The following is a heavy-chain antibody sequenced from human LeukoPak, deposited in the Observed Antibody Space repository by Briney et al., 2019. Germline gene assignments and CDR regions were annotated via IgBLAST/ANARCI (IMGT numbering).Heavy chain of an antibody. J-gene: IGHJ4*02. CDR2: IYSGGST. CDR3: AREGYGYFDY. CDR1: GFTVSSNY. Sequence: GESLKISCAASGFTVSSNYMSWVRQAPGKGLEWVSVIYSGGSTYYADSVKGRFTISRDNSKNTLYLQMNSLRAEDTAVYYCAREGYGYFDYWGQGTLVTVSS. V-gene: IGHV3-53*01. D-gene: IGHD2-15*01.